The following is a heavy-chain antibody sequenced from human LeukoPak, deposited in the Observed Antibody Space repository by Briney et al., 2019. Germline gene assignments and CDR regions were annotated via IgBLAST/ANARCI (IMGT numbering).Heavy chain of an antibody. CDR1: GFTFSSYG. CDR3: AKDLYTSRYACCFDY. V-gene: IGHV3-23*01. CDR2: ISGSGGST. D-gene: IGHD6-13*01. J-gene: IGHJ4*02. Sequence: PGGSLRLSCAASGFTFSSYGMSWVRQAPGKGLEWVSAISGSGGSTYYADSVKGRFTISRDNSKNMLYLQMNSLRAEDTAVYYCAKDLYTSRYACCFDYWGQGTLVTVSS.